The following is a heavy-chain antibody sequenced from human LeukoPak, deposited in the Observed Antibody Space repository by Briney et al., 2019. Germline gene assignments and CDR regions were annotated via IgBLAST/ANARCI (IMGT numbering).Heavy chain of an antibody. CDR2: IKQDGSEK. CDR1: GFTFSSYW. V-gene: IGHV3-7*01. J-gene: IGHJ6*03. Sequence: PGGSLRLSCAASGFTFSSYWMSWVRQAPGKGLEWVANIKQDGSEKYYVDSVKGRFTISRDNAKNSLYLQMNSLRAEDTAVYYCARDRIGDYGFYYYYYYMDVWGKGTTVTVSS. D-gene: IGHD4-17*01. CDR3: ARDRIGDYGFYYYYYYMDV.